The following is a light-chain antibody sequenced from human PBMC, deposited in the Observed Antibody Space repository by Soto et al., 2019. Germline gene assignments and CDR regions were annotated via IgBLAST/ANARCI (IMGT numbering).Light chain of an antibody. CDR2: ATS. J-gene: IGKJ2*01. V-gene: IGKV3-20*01. CDR3: QQYDTSPPMYT. Sequence: LTHSAGTVSLSQGERATLSSRAIHSVDSTYLAWYQQKPDQSPRLLIYATSTRAAGIPDRFSGSGSGTDFTLTISRLEPDDVAVYYCQQYDTSPPMYTFGQGTKVDIK. CDR1: HSVDSTY.